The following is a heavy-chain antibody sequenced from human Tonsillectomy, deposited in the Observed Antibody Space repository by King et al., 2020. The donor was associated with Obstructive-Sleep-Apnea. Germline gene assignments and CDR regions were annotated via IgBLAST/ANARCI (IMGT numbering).Heavy chain of an antibody. CDR3: ARDKLMNSYTGSYFPY. CDR1: GFTFSTYW. J-gene: IGHJ4*02. CDR2: IKQNGTET. D-gene: IGHD1-26*01. V-gene: IGHV3-7*01. Sequence: VQLGESGGGLVQPGGALRLSCAASGFTFSTYWMTWVRQAPGEGLGWGAKIKQNGTETYYVGSVKGRFTISRDNAKSSLYLQMNSLRAEDTAVYYCARDKLMNSYTGSYFPYWGQGTLVTASS.